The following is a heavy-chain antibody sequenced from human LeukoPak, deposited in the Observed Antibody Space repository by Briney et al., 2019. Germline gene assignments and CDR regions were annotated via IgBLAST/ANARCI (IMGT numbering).Heavy chain of an antibody. J-gene: IGHJ4*02. CDR1: GFTFSDYW. V-gene: IGHV3-7*04. CDR3: AREVLTFEGVCDY. D-gene: IGHD3-16*01. CDR2: IKQDGSEK. Sequence: PGGSLILSCAASGFTFSDYWMSWVRQAPGRGLEWVANIKQDGSEKHYVDSVKGRFTISRDNAKKSLYLQMNSLRAEDMAVYYCAREVLTFEGVCDYWGQGALVTVSS.